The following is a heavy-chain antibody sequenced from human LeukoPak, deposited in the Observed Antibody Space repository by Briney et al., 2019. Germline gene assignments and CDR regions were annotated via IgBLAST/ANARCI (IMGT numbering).Heavy chain of an antibody. V-gene: IGHV3-30*02. CDR1: GFMFSSSG. J-gene: IGHJ3*02. D-gene: IGHD3-10*01. CDR2: IRYDGSNK. CDR3: TRGGYYDPFDI. Sequence: GGSLRLSCAASGFMFSSSGMHWVRQAPGKGLEWVAFIRYDGSNKYYADSVKGRFTISRDNSRNTLYLQMNTLRADDTAVYYCTRGGYYDPFDIWGPGTMVTVSS.